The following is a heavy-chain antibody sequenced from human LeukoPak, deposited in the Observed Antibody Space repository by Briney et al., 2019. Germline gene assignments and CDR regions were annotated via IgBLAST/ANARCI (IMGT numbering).Heavy chain of an antibody. J-gene: IGHJ4*02. CDR3: ARRFSSALYFDY. CDR2: ASYSGST. D-gene: IGHD6-19*01. V-gene: IGHV4-59*08. CDR1: GGSISSYY. Sequence: SETLSLTCTVSGGSISSYYWSRIRQPPGKGLEWIGYASYSGSTNYSPSLQSRVTISVDTSKNQFSLRLTSVTAADTAVYYCARRFSSALYFDYWGQGTLVTVSS.